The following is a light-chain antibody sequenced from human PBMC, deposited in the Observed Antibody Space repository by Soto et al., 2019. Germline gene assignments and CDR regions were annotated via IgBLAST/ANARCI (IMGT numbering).Light chain of an antibody. CDR1: QSISSY. Sequence: DIPMTPSPSSLSASVGDRVTITCRASQSISSYLNWYQQKPGKAPKLLIYAASSLQSGVPSRFSGSGSETDFTLTISSLQPEDFATYYCQQSYSTPVTFGQGTKLEIK. V-gene: IGKV1-39*01. CDR2: AAS. J-gene: IGKJ2*01. CDR3: QQSYSTPVT.